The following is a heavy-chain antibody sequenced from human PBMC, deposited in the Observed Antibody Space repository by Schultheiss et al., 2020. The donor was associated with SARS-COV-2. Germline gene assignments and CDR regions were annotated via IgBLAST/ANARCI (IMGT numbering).Heavy chain of an antibody. CDR1: GFTFSDHY. Sequence: GGSLRLSCAASGFTFSDHYMDWVRQAPGKGLEWVGRIKSKTDGGTTDYAAPVKGRFTISRDDSKNTLYLQMNSLKTEDTAVYYCTTRFVSGEAFDIWGQGTMVTVSS. CDR2: IKSKTDGGTT. CDR3: TTRFVSGEAFDI. J-gene: IGHJ3*02. V-gene: IGHV3-15*01. D-gene: IGHD1-26*01.